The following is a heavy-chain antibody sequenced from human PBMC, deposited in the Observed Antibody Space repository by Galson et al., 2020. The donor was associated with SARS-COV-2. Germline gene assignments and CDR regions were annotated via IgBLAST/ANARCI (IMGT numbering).Heavy chain of an antibody. CDR2: IYYSGST. CDR1: GGSISSYY. J-gene: IGHJ4*02. D-gene: IGHD1-26*01. Sequence: SETLSLTCTVSGGSISSYYWSWIRQPPGKGLEWIGYIYYSGSTNYNPSLKSRVTISVDTSKNQFSLKLSSVTAADTAVYYCAGNFDYWGQGTLVTVSS. CDR3: AGNFDY. V-gene: IGHV4-59*01.